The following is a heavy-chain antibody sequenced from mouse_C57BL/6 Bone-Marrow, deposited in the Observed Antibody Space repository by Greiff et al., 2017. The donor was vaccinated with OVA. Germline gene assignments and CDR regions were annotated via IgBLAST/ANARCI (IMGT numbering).Heavy chain of an antibody. D-gene: IGHD3-1*01. J-gene: IGHJ2*01. CDR2: IWSGGST. V-gene: IGHV2-2*01. CDR1: GFSLTSYG. CDR3: ARGSYYLDY. Sequence: QVHVKQSGPGLVQPSQSLSITCTVSGFSLTSYGVHWVRQSPGKGLEWLGVIWSGGSTDYNAAFISRLSISKDNSKSQVFFKMNSLQADDTAIYYCARGSYYLDYWGQGTTLTVSS.